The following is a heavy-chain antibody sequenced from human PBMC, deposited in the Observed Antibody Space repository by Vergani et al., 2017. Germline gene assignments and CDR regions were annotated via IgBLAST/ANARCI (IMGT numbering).Heavy chain of an antibody. Sequence: QVQLVESGGGVVQPGRSLRLSCAASGFTFNQYGMHWVRQAPGKGLEWVAVTWYDGNNKQYADSVKGRFTISRDNSKSTMYLQMNSLRAEDTGLYYCARGLRLLYNRFDPWGQGTLVTVSA. V-gene: IGHV3-33*01. CDR2: TWYDGNNK. CDR1: GFTFNQYG. J-gene: IGHJ5*02. CDR3: ARGLRLLYNRFDP. D-gene: IGHD1-14*01.